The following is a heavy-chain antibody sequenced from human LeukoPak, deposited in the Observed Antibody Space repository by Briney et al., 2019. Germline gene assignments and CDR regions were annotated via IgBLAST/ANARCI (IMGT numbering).Heavy chain of an antibody. CDR2: IYYSGST. CDR3: ARVTVTEYFDY. CDR1: GGSISSSSYY. Sequence: LSETLSLTCTVSGGSISSSSYYWGWLRQPPGKGLEWIGSIYYSGSTYYNPSLKSRVTISVDTSKNQFSLKLSSVTAADTAVYYCARVTVTEYFDYWGQGTLVTVSS. J-gene: IGHJ4*02. V-gene: IGHV4-39*01. D-gene: IGHD4-11*01.